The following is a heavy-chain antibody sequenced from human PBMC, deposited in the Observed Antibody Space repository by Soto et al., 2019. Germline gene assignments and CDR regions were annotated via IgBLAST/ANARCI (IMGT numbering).Heavy chain of an antibody. Sequence: HGESLKISCKGSGYSFTSYWIGWVRQMPGKGLEWMGIIYPGDSDTRYSPSFQGQVTISADKSISTAYLQWSSLKASDTAMYYCAARYCGGDCYSGWTVDYWGQGALVTVSS. D-gene: IGHD2-21*02. CDR2: IYPGDSDT. CDR3: AARYCGGDCYSGWTVDY. V-gene: IGHV5-51*01. CDR1: GYSFTSYW. J-gene: IGHJ4*02.